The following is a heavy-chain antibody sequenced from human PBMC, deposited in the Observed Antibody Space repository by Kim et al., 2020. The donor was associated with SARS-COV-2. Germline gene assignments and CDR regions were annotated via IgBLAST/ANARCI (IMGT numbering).Heavy chain of an antibody. CDR2: T. V-gene: IGHV3-53*01. J-gene: IGHJ4*02. CDR3: AREGDSGAYLAY. D-gene: IGHD3-22*01. Sequence: TFYADSVKSRFIISRDNSKNTLYLQMNSLRVDDTAVYYCAREGDSGAYLAYWGQGTLVAVSS.